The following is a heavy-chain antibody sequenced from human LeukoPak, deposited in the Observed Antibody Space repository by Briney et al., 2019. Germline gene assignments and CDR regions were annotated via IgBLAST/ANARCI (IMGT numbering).Heavy chain of an antibody. CDR3: ARALTTFDAFDI. CDR2: ISYDGSNK. V-gene: IGHV3-30*03. Sequence: TGGSLRLSCAASGFTFSSYGMHWVRQAPGKGLEWVAVISYDGSNKYYADSVKGRFTISRDNAKNSLYLQMNSLRAEDTAVYYCARALTTFDAFDIWGQGTMVTVSS. D-gene: IGHD4-11*01. CDR1: GFTFSSYG. J-gene: IGHJ3*02.